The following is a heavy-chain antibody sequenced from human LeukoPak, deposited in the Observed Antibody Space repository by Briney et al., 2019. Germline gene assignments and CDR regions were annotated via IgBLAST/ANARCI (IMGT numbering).Heavy chain of an antibody. J-gene: IGHJ1*01. CDR2: ISYDGSNK. CDR3: ARDQIAAAGSLAAEYFQH. CDR1: GFTFSSYA. V-gene: IGHV3-30-3*01. D-gene: IGHD6-13*01. Sequence: PGGSLRLSCAASGFTFSSYAMHWVRQAPGKGLEWVAVISYDGSNKYYADSVKGRFTISRDNSKNTLYLQMNSLRAEDTAVYYCARDQIAAAGSLAAEYFQHWGQGTLVTVSS.